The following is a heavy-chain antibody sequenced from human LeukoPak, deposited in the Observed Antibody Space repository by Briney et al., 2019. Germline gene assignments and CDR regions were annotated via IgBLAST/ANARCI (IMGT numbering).Heavy chain of an antibody. J-gene: IGHJ4*02. CDR1: GFTFSSYW. CDR2: MKQDGSDK. D-gene: IGHD2-15*01. Sequence: GGSLRLSCAASGFTFSSYWMSWVRQAPGKGLEWVANMKQDGSDKYYVDSVKGRFTISRDNAKNSLYLQMNSLRAEDTAVYYCARSLGYCSAGSCFPFDYWGQGTLVPVFS. CDR3: ARSLGYCSAGSCFPFDY. V-gene: IGHV3-7*05.